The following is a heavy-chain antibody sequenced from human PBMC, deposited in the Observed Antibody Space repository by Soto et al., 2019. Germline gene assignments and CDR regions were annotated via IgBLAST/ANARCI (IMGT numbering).Heavy chain of an antibody. Sequence: ASVKVSCKASGYTFTSYDINWVRQATGQGLEWMGTINPSGDSTDYAQKFQGRVTMTRDTSTSTVYLELTSLRSEDTAVYYCAREGGSWYSPYYYGMNVW. CDR3: AREGGSWYSPYYYGMNV. D-gene: IGHD6-13*01. J-gene: IGHJ6*01. CDR1: GYTFTSYD. CDR2: INPSGDST. V-gene: IGHV1-46*03.